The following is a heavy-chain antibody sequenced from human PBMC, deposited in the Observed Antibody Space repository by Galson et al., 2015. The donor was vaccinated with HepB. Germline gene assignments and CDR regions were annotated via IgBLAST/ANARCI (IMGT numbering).Heavy chain of an antibody. CDR3: AKAGSSSWSFYGMDV. V-gene: IGHV3-30*18. D-gene: IGHD6-13*01. CDR2: ISDDGSNK. CDR1: GFTFSSYG. J-gene: IGHJ6*02. Sequence: SLRLSCAASGFTFSSYGMHWVRQAPGKGLEWVAVISDDGSNKYYADSVKGRFTISRDNAKNTLYLQMNSLRAEDTAVYYCAKAGSSSWSFYGMDVWGQGTTVTVSS.